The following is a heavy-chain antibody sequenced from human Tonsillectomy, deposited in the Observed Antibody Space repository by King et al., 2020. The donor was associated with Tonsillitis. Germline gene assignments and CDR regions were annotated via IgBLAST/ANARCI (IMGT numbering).Heavy chain of an antibody. D-gene: IGHD5-18*01. CDR1: GFTFSGYS. CDR2: ITDSSGYK. Sequence: VQLVESGGGLVKPGGALRLSCEASGFTFSGYSMNWVRQAPGKGREWGSSITDSSGYKYYSYLVKGRFSVSRENAKSSLYLQMNSLRAEDTAIYYCAKVLTALYDAFDVWGQGTMVTVSS. J-gene: IGHJ3*01. V-gene: IGHV3-21*04. CDR3: AKVLTALYDAFDV.